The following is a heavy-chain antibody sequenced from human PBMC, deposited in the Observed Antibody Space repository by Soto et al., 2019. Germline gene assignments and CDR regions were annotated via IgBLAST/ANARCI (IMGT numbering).Heavy chain of an antibody. Sequence: QVQLVQSGAEVKKPGASVKVSCKASGYTFTSYAMHWVRQAPGQRLEWMGWINAGNGNTKYSQKFQGRVTITRDTSASIADMELSSLRSEDTAVYYCASEGYSSSWYWGGPFDYWGQGTLVTVSS. D-gene: IGHD6-13*01. CDR3: ASEGYSSSWYWGGPFDY. CDR2: INAGNGNT. CDR1: GYTFTSYA. V-gene: IGHV1-3*01. J-gene: IGHJ4*02.